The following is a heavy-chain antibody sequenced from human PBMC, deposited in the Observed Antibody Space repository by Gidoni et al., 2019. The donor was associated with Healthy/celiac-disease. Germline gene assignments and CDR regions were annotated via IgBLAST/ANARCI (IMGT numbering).Heavy chain of an antibody. CDR1: GFTFSCYV. V-gene: IGHV3-64D*06. CDR2: NSSNGGST. CDR3: VIPLRITIVRDTNGGMDV. D-gene: IGHD3-10*01. Sequence: EVQLVEFGGGLVQPWGSLRPPCSATGFTFSCYVMHWVRQAPGKGLEDGAVNSSNGGSTNEADSGQGKFNSSRDNSKNKRYLQMSRLRAEDTAEYCCVIPLRITIVRDTNGGMDVWGQGTTVTVSS. J-gene: IGHJ6*02.